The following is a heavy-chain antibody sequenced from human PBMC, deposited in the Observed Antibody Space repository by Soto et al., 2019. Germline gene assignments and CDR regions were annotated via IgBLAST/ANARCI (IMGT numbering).Heavy chain of an antibody. CDR2: MNPNSGNT. Sequence: QVQLVQSGAEVKKPGASVKVSCKASGYTFTSYDINWVRQATGQGLEWMGWMNPNSGNTGYAQKFQGRVTMTRNTSVDTDYMELRSLRSEDTAVYYCARGKGHCRGGSCSFDYWGQGTLVTVSS. CDR3: ARGKGHCRGGSCSFDY. CDR1: GYTFTSYD. V-gene: IGHV1-8*01. D-gene: IGHD2-15*01. J-gene: IGHJ4*02.